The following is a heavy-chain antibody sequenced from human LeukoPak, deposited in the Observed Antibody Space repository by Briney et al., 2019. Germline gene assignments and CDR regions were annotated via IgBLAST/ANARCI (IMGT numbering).Heavy chain of an antibody. CDR2: INNDGSST. J-gene: IGHJ4*02. CDR3: ASEGSCGWYYVDY. V-gene: IGHV3-74*01. D-gene: IGHD6-19*01. Sequence: GGSLRLSCAASGFTFSSYWMQWVRQAPGKGLVWVSRINNDGSSTSYADSVKGRFTISRDNAKNTLYLQMNSLRAEDTAVYYCASEGSCGWYYVDYWGQGTLVTVSS. CDR1: GFTFSSYW.